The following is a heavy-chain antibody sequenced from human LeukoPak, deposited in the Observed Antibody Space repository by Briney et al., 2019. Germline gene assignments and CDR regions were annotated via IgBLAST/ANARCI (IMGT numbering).Heavy chain of an antibody. CDR2: IYYSGST. Sequence: SETLSLTCTVSGGSISSYYWSWIRQPPGKGLEWIGYIYYSGSTNYNPSLKSRVTISVDTSKNQFSLKLSSVTAADTAVYYCARDSFDYYDSSGGFDIWGQGTLVTVSS. D-gene: IGHD3-22*01. J-gene: IGHJ4*02. CDR3: ARDSFDYYDSSGGFDI. CDR1: GGSISSYY. V-gene: IGHV4-59*01.